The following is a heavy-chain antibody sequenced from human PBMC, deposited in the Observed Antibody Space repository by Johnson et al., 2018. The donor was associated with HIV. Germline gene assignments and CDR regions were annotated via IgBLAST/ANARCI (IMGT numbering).Heavy chain of an antibody. J-gene: IGHJ3*02. CDR2: ISYDGSTK. D-gene: IGHD4-23*01. Sequence: QVQLVESGGGLVKPGGSLRLSCAASGFTFSGYGMHWVRQAPGKGLEWVAVISYDGSTKYYADSVKGRYSISRDNTKDTLSLQMNSLRVEDTAVYYCARGDWLTVVTSPDAFDIWGQGTMVTVSS. CDR1: GFTFSGYG. V-gene: IGHV3-30*03. CDR3: ARGDWLTVVTSPDAFDI.